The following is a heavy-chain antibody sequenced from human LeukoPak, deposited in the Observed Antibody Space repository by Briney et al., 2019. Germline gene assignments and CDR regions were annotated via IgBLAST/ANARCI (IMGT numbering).Heavy chain of an antibody. CDR1: GYTFTGYY. Sequence: ASVKVSCKASGYTFTGYYIHSVRQAPGQGLEWMGWISPNSGGTNYAQKFPGRVTVTRDTSLSTAYMELSRLRSDDTAVYYCARDKRYSSSPYYYYYYMDVWGKGTTVTVSS. D-gene: IGHD6-6*01. J-gene: IGHJ6*03. CDR3: ARDKRYSSSPYYYYYYMDV. CDR2: ISPNSGGT. V-gene: IGHV1-2*02.